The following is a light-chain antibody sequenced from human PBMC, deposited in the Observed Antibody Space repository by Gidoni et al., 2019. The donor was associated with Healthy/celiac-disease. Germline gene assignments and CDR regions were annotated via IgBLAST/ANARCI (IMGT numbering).Light chain of an antibody. V-gene: IGKV1-39*01. CDR2: AAS. CDR3: QQSYSTLL. J-gene: IGKJ5*01. Sequence: DIQMTQSPSSLSASVGDRVTITCRASQSISSYLNWYQQKPGKAPKLLIYAASSLQSGVPSRFSGSGSGTDFTLTISSLQPEDFATYYCQQSYSTLLFGQGTRLEFK. CDR1: QSISSY.